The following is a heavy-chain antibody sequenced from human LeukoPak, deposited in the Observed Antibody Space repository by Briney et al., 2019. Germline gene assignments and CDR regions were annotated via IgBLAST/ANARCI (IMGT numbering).Heavy chain of an antibody. D-gene: IGHD1-26*01. CDR1: GFPFSSYS. Sequence: GGSLRLSCAASGFPFSSYSMTWVRQAPGKGLEWVSVIYSGGSTYYADSVKGRFTISRDNSKNTLYLQMNSLRAEDTAVYYCARGAESIVGAPSPPDYWGQGTLVTVSS. V-gene: IGHV3-53*01. CDR2: IYSGGST. CDR3: ARGAESIVGAPSPPDY. J-gene: IGHJ4*02.